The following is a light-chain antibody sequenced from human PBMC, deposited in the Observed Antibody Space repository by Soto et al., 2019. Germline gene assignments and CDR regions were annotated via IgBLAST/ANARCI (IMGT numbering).Light chain of an antibody. CDR3: QQYHNYPFT. Sequence: DIPMTPSPSSLSASVGDRVTITCRASQEISNHLAWFQQKPGKPPKSLIYDASSLQSGVPSKFSGSGSGTDFTLTISSLQPEDFATYYCQQYHNYPFTFGGGTKVEIK. V-gene: IGKV1-16*02. CDR1: QEISNH. J-gene: IGKJ4*01. CDR2: DAS.